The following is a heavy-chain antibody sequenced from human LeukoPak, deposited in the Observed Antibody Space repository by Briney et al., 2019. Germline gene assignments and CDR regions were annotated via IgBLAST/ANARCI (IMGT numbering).Heavy chain of an antibody. D-gene: IGHD7-27*01. Sequence: GGSLRLSCVVSGFTFNRCWTNWVRQAPGKGLEWVAHINPDGRDSYYVDSVKGRFTISRDNAQNSMYLQMNSLRVEDTAVYYCTSWGDTTAEYFQRWGQGTLVTVSS. CDR1: GFTFNRCW. CDR3: TSWGDTTAEYFQR. J-gene: IGHJ1*01. V-gene: IGHV3-7*01. CDR2: INPDGRDS.